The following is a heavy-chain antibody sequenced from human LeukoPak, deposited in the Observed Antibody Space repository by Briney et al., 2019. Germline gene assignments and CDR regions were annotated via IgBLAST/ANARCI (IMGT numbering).Heavy chain of an antibody. CDR3: ARAGYCSGGSCHYYYYYYMDV. CDR1: GGSISSSSYY. J-gene: IGHJ6*03. D-gene: IGHD2-15*01. V-gene: IGHV4-39*07. Sequence: SETLSLTCTASGGSISSSSYYWGWIRQPPGKGLEWIGSIYYSGSTYYNPSLKSRVTISVDTSKNQFSLKLSSVTAADTAVYYCARAGYCSGGSCHYYYYYYMDVWGKGTTVTVSS. CDR2: IYYSGST.